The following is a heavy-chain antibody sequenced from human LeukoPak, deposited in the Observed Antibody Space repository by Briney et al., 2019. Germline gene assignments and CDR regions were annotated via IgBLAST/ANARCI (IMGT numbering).Heavy chain of an antibody. J-gene: IGHJ4*02. D-gene: IGHD3-10*01. V-gene: IGHV3-23*01. Sequence: GGSLRLSCAASGFPFSSYAMSWVRQAPGKGLEWVSAISGSGGTTNYVDSVKGRFTISRDNSKNTLYLQMNSLRAEDTAVYYCAKIAHYYGSGSYYEYYFDYWGQGTLVTVSS. CDR1: GFPFSSYA. CDR3: AKIAHYYGSGSYYEYYFDY. CDR2: ISGSGGTT.